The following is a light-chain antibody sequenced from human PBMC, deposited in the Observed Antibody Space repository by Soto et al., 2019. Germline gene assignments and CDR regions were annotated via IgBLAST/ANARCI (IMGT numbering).Light chain of an antibody. J-gene: IGKJ1*01. V-gene: IGKV1-5*03. CDR1: QNISSW. Sequence: DNQIAQSSFTPSGAVGDRGTLTFRASQNISSWLAWYQQKPGKAPKLLIYKASTLKSGVPSRFSGSGSGTEFTLTISSLQPDDFATYYCQHYNSYSEAFGQGTKVDIK. CDR2: KAS. CDR3: QHYNSYSEA.